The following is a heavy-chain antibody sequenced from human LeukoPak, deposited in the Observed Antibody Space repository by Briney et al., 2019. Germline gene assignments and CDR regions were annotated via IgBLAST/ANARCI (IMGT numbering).Heavy chain of an antibody. V-gene: IGHV4-59*11. D-gene: IGHD2-15*01. Sequence: KASETLSLTCTVSGGSISSHYWSRIRQPPGKGLEWIGYIYYSGSTYYNPSLKSRVTISVDTSKNQFSLKLSSVTAADTAVYYCARVPRYCSGGSCMDWFDPWGQGTLVTVSS. CDR2: IYYSGST. CDR1: GGSISSHY. J-gene: IGHJ5*02. CDR3: ARVPRYCSGGSCMDWFDP.